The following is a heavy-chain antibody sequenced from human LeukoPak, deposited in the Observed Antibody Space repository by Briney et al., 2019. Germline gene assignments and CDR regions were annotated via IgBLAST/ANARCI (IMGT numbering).Heavy chain of an antibody. V-gene: IGHV4-34*01. J-gene: IGHJ6*03. D-gene: IGHD6-13*01. CDR2: INHSGST. CDR3: ARSLRGSWYSTYYYYYMDV. Sequence: PSETLSLTCAVYGGSFSGYSWSWIRQPPGKGLEWIGEINHSGSTNYNPSLKSRVTISVDTSKNQFSLKLSSVTAADTAVYYCARSLRGSWYSTYYYYYMDVWGKGTTVTVSS. CDR1: GGSFSGYS.